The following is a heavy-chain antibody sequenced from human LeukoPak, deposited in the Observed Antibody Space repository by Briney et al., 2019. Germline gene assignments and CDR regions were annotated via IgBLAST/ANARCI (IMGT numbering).Heavy chain of an antibody. Sequence: SETLSLTCTVSGGSISSSSYYWGWIRQPPGKGLEWIGSIYYSGSTYYNPSLKSRVTIYVDTSMNQFSLKLSSVTAADTAVYYCARHDYFGSGSSHNNYYYYGMDVWGRGTTVTVS. D-gene: IGHD3-10*01. CDR3: ARHDYFGSGSSHNNYYYYGMDV. CDR2: IYYSGST. J-gene: IGHJ6*02. CDR1: GGSISSSSYY. V-gene: IGHV4-39*01.